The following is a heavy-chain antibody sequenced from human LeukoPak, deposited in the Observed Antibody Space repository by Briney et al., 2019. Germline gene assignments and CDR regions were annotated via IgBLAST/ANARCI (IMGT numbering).Heavy chain of an antibody. J-gene: IGHJ5*02. CDR2: IRSKAYGGTT. Sequence: PGGSLRLSCTASGFTFGDYAMSWVRQAPGKGLEWVGFIRSKAYGGTTEYAASVKGRFTISRDDSKSIAYLQMNSLKTEDTAVYYCTREESYPWGQGTLVTVSA. CDR1: GFTFGDYA. CDR3: TREESYP. V-gene: IGHV3-49*04.